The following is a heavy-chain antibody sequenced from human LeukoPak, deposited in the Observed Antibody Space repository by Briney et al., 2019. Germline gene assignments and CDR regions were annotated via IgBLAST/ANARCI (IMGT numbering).Heavy chain of an antibody. J-gene: IGHJ6*03. CDR1: GFTFDDYN. V-gene: IGHV3-43*01. CDR3: AKSAYYYYMDV. Sequence: PGGSLRLSCAASGFTFDDYNMHWVRQVPGKGLEWVSLISWDGDSSSCADSVKGRFTISRDNSNNSVYLQMNSLRTEDTALYYCAKSAYYYYMDVWGKGTTVTVSS. CDR2: ISWDGDSS.